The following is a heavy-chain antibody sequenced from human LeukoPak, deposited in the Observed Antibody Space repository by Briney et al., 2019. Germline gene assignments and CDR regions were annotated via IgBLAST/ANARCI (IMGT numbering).Heavy chain of an antibody. Sequence: GGSLRLSCAASGFTFSTYWMSWARQAPGKGLEWVSGINWNGGNTGYADSVKGRFTISRDNAKNSLYLQMNSLRAEDTALYYCSRSWVGGSPYYYYYMDVWGKGTTVTVSS. D-gene: IGHD2-15*01. CDR2: INWNGGNT. CDR1: GFTFSTYW. V-gene: IGHV3-20*04. J-gene: IGHJ6*03. CDR3: SRSWVGGSPYYYYYMDV.